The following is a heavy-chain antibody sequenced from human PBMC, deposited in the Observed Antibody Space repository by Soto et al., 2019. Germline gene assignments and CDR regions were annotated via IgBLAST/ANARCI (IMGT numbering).Heavy chain of an antibody. D-gene: IGHD3-10*01. CDR2: ITDNGGAS. CDR3: VRGSQDSYPGTRIFDF. Sequence: VQLLESGGDLVQPGGSLRLSCVASGITFVSRAMSWVRQAPGEGLGWVSTITDNGGASKYADSMRGRFTISRDNSKKILYLQMSNLRAEDSAVYYCVRGSQDSYPGTRIFDFWGRGTLVTVSS. V-gene: IGHV3-23*01. J-gene: IGHJ4*02. CDR1: GITFVSRA.